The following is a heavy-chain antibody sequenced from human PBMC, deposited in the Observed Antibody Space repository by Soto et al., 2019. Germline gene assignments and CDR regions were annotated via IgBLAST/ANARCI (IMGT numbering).Heavy chain of an antibody. D-gene: IGHD3-10*01. CDR3: ARGGYYGSGSYNP. CDR1: GGSLRGSY. J-gene: IGHJ5*02. Sequence: SENLSLTCDVYGGSLRGSYWSWIRQPPGKGLEWIGEINHSGSTNYNPSLKSRVTISVDTSKNQFSLKLSSVTAADTAVYYCARGGYYGSGSYNPWGQGTLVTVS. CDR2: INHSGST. V-gene: IGHV4-34*01.